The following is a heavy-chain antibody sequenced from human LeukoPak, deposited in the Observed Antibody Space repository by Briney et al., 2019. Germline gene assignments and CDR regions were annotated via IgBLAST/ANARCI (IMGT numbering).Heavy chain of an antibody. CDR1: GFTFSSYG. Sequence: GGSLRLSCAAPGFTFSSYGMHWVRQAPGKGLEWVAVISYDGSNKYYADSVKGRITISRDNSKNTLYLQMNSLRAEDTAVYYCAKDRSYYYYGMDVWGQGTTVTVSS. J-gene: IGHJ6*02. V-gene: IGHV3-30*18. CDR2: ISYDGSNK. CDR3: AKDRSYYYYGMDV.